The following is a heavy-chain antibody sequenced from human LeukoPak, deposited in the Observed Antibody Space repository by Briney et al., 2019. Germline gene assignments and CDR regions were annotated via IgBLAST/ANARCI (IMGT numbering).Heavy chain of an antibody. CDR3: AKVNSPPTLVVGYYFDY. CDR1: GFTFSSYA. D-gene: IGHD2-15*01. J-gene: IGHJ4*02. Sequence: GGSLRLSCAASGFTFSSYAMSWVRQAPGKGLEWVSAISGSGGSTYYADSVKGRFTISRDNSKNTLYLQMNSLRAEDTAVYYCAKVNSPPTLVVGYYFDYWGQGTLVTVSS. CDR2: ISGSGGST. V-gene: IGHV3-23*01.